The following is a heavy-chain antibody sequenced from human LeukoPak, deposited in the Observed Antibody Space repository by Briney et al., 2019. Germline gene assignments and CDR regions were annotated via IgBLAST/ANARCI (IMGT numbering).Heavy chain of an antibody. V-gene: IGHV3-48*02. Sequence: PGASLRLSCAASGFTFSYYSMNWVRQAPGKGLEWVSYFSTRSSTISYADSVKGRSAISRDNAKNSLYLQMNSLRDEDTAVYYCARDQDYGFDYWGQGTLVIVSS. D-gene: IGHD4-17*01. J-gene: IGHJ4*02. CDR1: GFTFSYYS. CDR3: ARDQDYGFDY. CDR2: FSTRSSTI.